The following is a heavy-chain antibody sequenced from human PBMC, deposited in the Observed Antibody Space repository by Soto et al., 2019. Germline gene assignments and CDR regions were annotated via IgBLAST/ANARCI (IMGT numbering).Heavy chain of an antibody. Sequence: ASVKVSCKASGYTFTSYDINWVRQATGQGLEWMGWMNPNSGNTGYAQKLQGRVTMTRNTSISTAYMELSSLRSEDTAVYYCARGQYSSSWPYYYYYGMDVWGQGTTVTVSS. V-gene: IGHV1-8*01. CDR3: ARGQYSSSWPYYYYYGMDV. D-gene: IGHD6-13*01. J-gene: IGHJ6*02. CDR2: MNPNSGNT. CDR1: GYTFTSYD.